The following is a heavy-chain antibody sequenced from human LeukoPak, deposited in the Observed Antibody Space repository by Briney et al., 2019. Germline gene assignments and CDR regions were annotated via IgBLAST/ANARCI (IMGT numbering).Heavy chain of an antibody. V-gene: IGHV3-23*01. CDR3: ARTYSGHPSGDVFDS. CDR2: VSGSGLTT. J-gene: IGHJ3*01. D-gene: IGHD5-12*01. CDR1: GFTFSSYA. Sequence: AGGSLRLSCAASGFTFSSYAMSWVRQAPGKGLEWVSSVSGSGLTTYYADSVKGRFTISRDNSKNTLYLQMNSLRAEATAVYYCARTYSGHPSGDVFDSWGQGTMVAVSS.